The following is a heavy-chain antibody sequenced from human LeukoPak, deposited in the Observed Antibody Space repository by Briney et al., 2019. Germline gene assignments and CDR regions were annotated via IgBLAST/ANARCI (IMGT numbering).Heavy chain of an antibody. CDR1: GFTFSSYA. J-gene: IGHJ4*02. Sequence: GGSLRISCAASGFTFSSYAMSWVRQAPGKGLEWVSAISGSGGSTYYADSVKGRFTISRDNSKNTLYLQMNSLRAEDTAVYYCAKSRYYDSSGYYYIDYWGQGTLVTVSS. CDR3: AKSRYYDSSGYYYIDY. D-gene: IGHD3-22*01. V-gene: IGHV3-23*01. CDR2: ISGSGGST.